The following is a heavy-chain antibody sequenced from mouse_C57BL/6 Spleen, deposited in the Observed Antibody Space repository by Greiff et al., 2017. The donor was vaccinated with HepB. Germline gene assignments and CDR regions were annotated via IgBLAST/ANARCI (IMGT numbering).Heavy chain of an antibody. D-gene: IGHD2-12*01. Sequence: QVQLQQPGAELVKPGASVKLSCKASGYTFTSYWMQWVKQRPGQGLEWIGEIDPSDSYTNYNQKFKGKATLTVDTSSSTAYMQLSSLTSEDSAVYYCARARLLYDAMDYWGQGTSVTVSS. CDR3: ARARLLYDAMDY. V-gene: IGHV1-50*01. J-gene: IGHJ4*01. CDR1: GYTFTSYW. CDR2: IDPSDSYT.